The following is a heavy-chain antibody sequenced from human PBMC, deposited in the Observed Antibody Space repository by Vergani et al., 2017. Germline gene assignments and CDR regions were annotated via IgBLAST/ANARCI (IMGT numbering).Heavy chain of an antibody. CDR2: IDWDDDK. D-gene: IGHD1-20*01. Sequence: QVTLRESGPALVKPTQTLTLTCTFSGFSLSTSGMCVSWIRQPPGKALEWLARIDWDDDKYYSTSLKTRLTISKDTSKNQVVLTMTNMDPVDTATYYCARIPYTSKAFDSWGQGTLVTVSS. CDR1: GFSLSTSGMC. J-gene: IGHJ4*02. CDR3: ARIPYTSKAFDS. V-gene: IGHV2-70*15.